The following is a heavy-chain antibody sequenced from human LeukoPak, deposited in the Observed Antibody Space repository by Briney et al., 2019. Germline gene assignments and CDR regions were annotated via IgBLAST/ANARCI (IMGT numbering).Heavy chain of an antibody. Sequence: GESLKISCQAYGYSFTSYWIGWVRQRPGKGLEWMGIIYPGDSDTRYSPSFQGQVTISADKSISTAYLQWSSLKASDTAMYYCARCYGAVARKPYYFDYWGQGTLVTVSS. D-gene: IGHD6-19*01. J-gene: IGHJ4*02. CDR2: IYPGDSDT. CDR3: ARCYGAVARKPYYFDY. V-gene: IGHV5-51*01. CDR1: GYSFTSYW.